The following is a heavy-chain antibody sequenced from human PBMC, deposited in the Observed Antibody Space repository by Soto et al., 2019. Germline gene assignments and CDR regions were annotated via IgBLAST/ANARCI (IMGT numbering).Heavy chain of an antibody. D-gene: IGHD2-2*01. CDR2: ISYDGSNK. V-gene: IGHV3-30-3*01. CDR3: AREGYIVLVPAAPRGDKYYFDY. CDR1: GFTFSSYA. Sequence: GGSLRLSCAASGFTFSSYAMHWVRQAPGKGLEWVAVISYDGSNKYYADSVKGRFTISRDNSKNTLYLQMNSLRAEDTAVYYCAREGYIVLVPAAPRGDKYYFDYWGQGTLVTVSS. J-gene: IGHJ4*02.